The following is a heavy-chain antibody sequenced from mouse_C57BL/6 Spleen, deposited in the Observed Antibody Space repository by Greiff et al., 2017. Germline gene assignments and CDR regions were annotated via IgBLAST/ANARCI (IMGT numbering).Heavy chain of an antibody. V-gene: IGHV1-26*01. CDR1: GYTFTDYY. D-gene: IGHD1-1*01. J-gene: IGHJ1*03. CDR2: INPNTGGT. CDR3: ARDYYGSRYCDV. Sequence: VQLQQSGPELVKPGASVKISCKASGYTFTDYYMNWVKQSHGKSLEWIGDINPNTGGTSYNQKFKGKATLTVDKSSSTAYMELRSLTSEDSAVYYCARDYYGSRYCDVWGTGTTVTVSS.